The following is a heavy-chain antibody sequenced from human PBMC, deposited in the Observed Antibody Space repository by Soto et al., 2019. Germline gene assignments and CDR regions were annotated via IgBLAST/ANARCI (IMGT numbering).Heavy chain of an antibody. D-gene: IGHD5-18*01. CDR1: GGSISSYY. CDR3: ARVRGYSYGYGSFDY. V-gene: IGHV4-59*01. Sequence: QVQLQESGPGLVKPSETLSLTCTVSGGSISSYYWSWIRQPPGKGLEWIGYIYYSGSTNYNPSLKSRFTISVDTSKKQFSLKLSSVTAADTAVYYCARVRGYSYGYGSFDYWGQGTLVTVSS. CDR2: IYYSGST. J-gene: IGHJ4*02.